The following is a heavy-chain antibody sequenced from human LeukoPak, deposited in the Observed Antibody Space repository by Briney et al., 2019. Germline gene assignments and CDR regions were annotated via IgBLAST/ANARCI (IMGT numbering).Heavy chain of an antibody. D-gene: IGHD1-26*01. Sequence: ASVKVSCKASGYTFTSYDINWVRQATGQGLEWMGWMNPNSGNTGYAQKFQGRVTITRNTSISTAYMELSSLRSEDTAVYYCARAGYSGSHDAFDIWGQATMVTVSS. CDR3: ARAGYSGSHDAFDI. V-gene: IGHV1-8*03. J-gene: IGHJ3*02. CDR2: MNPNSGNT. CDR1: GYTFTSYD.